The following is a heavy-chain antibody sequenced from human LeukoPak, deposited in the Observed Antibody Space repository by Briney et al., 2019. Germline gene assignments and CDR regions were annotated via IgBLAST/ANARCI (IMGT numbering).Heavy chain of an antibody. J-gene: IGHJ4*02. CDR1: AFTFTSYS. CDR3: ARDSTYGITSRFDY. CDR2: ISSSSSYI. V-gene: IGHV3-21*01. D-gene: IGHD3-10*01. Sequence: GGSLRLSCAASAFTFTSYSMNWVRQAPGKGLEWVSSISSSSSYIYYADSVKGRFTISRDNAKNSLYLQMNSLRAEDTAVYYCARDSTYGITSRFDYWGQGTLVTVSS.